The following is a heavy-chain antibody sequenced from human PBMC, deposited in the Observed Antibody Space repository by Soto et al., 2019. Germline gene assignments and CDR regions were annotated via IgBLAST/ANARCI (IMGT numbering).Heavy chain of an antibody. CDR2: IYGTGNM. Sequence: ASETLSLTCTVSDDSISSGGYYWSWIRQHPGKGLEWIGYIYGTGNMYYKSSLKSRLTFSVDTSKNHFSLKLTSVTAADTAVYYCARQSEYYYASGRAAPLYGMDVWGQGTTVTVSS. CDR1: DDSISSGGYY. D-gene: IGHD3-10*01. CDR3: ARQSEYYYASGRAAPLYGMDV. J-gene: IGHJ6*02. V-gene: IGHV4-31*03.